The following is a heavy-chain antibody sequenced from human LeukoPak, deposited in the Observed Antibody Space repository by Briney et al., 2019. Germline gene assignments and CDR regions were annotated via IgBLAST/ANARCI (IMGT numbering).Heavy chain of an antibody. CDR1: GDSVSNNRAG. Sequence: SQTLSLTCAISGDSVSNNRAGWNWIRQSPSRGLEWLGRTYYRSNWYNDYAVSVRSRITIDPDTSKNQFSLHLNSVTPEDTAVYYCASGAVAGKGWPDSWGQGTLVTVSS. V-gene: IGHV6-1*01. CDR2: TYYRSNWYN. CDR3: ASGAVAGKGWPDS. D-gene: IGHD6-19*01. J-gene: IGHJ4*02.